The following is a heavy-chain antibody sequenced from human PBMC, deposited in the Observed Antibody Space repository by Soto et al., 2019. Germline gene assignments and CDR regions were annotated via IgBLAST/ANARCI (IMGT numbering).Heavy chain of an antibody. CDR1: GGSFSGYY. V-gene: IGHV4-34*01. J-gene: IGHJ4*02. D-gene: IGHD2-2*02. CDR2: INHSGST. CDR3: ARVGYCSSTSCYTFDY. Sequence: SETLSLTCAVYGGSFSGYYLSWIRQPPGKGLEWIGEINHSGSTNYNPSLKSRVTISVDTSKNQFSLKLSSVTAADTAVYYCARVGYCSSTSCYTFDYWGQGTLVTVSS.